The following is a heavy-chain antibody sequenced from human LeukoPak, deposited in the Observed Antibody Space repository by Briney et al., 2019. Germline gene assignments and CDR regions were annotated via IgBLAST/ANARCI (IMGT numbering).Heavy chain of an antibody. CDR2: INHSGST. CDR3: ARPYQWLVHSYFDL. D-gene: IGHD6-19*01. V-gene: IGHV4-34*01. J-gene: IGHJ2*01. CDR1: VGSFSGYY. Sequence: SETLSLTCAVYVGSFSGYYWSWIRQPPGKGLDGIGEINHSGSTNYNPSLKSRVTISVDKSKNQFSLKLSSVTAADTAVYYCARPYQWLVHSYFDLWGRGTLVTVSS.